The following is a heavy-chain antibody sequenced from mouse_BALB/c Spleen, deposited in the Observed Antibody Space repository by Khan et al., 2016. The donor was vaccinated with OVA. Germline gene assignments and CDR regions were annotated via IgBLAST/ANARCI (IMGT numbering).Heavy chain of an antibody. Sequence: QVQLKQSGAELARPGASVKMSCKASGYTFTSYTIHWIKKRPGQGLEWIGYINPSNGYTNYNQKFKDKATLTTDKSSTTAYLQLSSRTSDDSAVDNCVRDGAYHRNDGWFAYWGQGTLVTVAA. V-gene: IGHV1-4*01. J-gene: IGHJ3*01. D-gene: IGHD2-14*01. CDR3: VRDGAYHRNDGWFAY. CDR2: INPSNGYT. CDR1: GYTFTSYT.